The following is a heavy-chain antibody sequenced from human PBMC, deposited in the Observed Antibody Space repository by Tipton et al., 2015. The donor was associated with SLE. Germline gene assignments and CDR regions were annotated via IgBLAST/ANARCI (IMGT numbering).Heavy chain of an antibody. CDR1: DYSISSTYY. J-gene: IGHJ4*02. CDR3: ARLSTDYADRSGYGYFDH. V-gene: IGHV4-38-2*01. CDR2: IYHTGTT. D-gene: IGHD3-22*01. Sequence: TLSLTCVVSDYSISSTYYWGWVRQPPGKGLEWIGNIYHTGTTYYIPSLKSRVTISIYTSKNNFSLKMTAVTAADTAVYYCARLSTDYADRSGYGYFDHWGQGTLVTVSS.